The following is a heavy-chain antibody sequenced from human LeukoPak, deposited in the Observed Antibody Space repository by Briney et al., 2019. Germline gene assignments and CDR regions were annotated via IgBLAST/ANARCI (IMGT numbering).Heavy chain of an antibody. CDR3: ARGRSVRYYDFWSGYSPYYYYMDV. V-gene: IGHV1-8*01. Sequence: ASVKVSCKASGYTFTSYDINLVRQATGQGLEWMGWMNPNSGNTGYAQKFQGRVTMTRNTSISTAYMELSSLRSEDTAVYYCARGRSVRYYDFWSGYSPYYYYMDVWGKGTTVTVSS. CDR1: GYTFTSYD. D-gene: IGHD3-3*01. J-gene: IGHJ6*03. CDR2: MNPNSGNT.